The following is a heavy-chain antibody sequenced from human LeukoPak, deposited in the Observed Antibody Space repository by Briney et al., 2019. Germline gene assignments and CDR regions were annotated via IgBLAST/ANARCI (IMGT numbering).Heavy chain of an antibody. CDR3: ARLQYFDWLLYIRGGDDAFDI. CDR1: GYSFTSYW. Sequence: GESLKISCKGSGYSFTSYWIGWVRQMPGKGLEWMGIIYPGDSDTRYSPSFQGQVTISADKSISTAYLQWSSLKASDTAMYYCARLQYFDWLLYIRGGDDAFDIWGQETMVTVSS. V-gene: IGHV5-51*01. J-gene: IGHJ3*02. CDR2: IYPGDSDT. D-gene: IGHD3-9*01.